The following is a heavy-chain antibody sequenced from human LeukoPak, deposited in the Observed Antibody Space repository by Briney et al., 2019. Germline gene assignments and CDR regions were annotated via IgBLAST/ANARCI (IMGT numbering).Heavy chain of an antibody. V-gene: IGHV4-59*08. CDR3: ARQEEWEQAIDF. CDR1: GGSISSYY. CDR2: IFYSGST. Sequence: SETLSLTCTVSGGSISSYYWSWIRQPPGRGLEWIGYIFYSGSTNYNPSLKSRVTISVDTSKNQFSLTLTSVTAPDTAVYYCARQEEWEQAIDFWGQGTLVTVSS. J-gene: IGHJ4*02. D-gene: IGHD1-26*01.